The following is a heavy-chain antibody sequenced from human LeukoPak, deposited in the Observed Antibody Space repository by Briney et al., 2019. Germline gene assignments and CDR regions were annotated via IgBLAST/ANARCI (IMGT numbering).Heavy chain of an antibody. V-gene: IGHV1-69*13. CDR2: IIPIFGTA. CDR3: ARDLGDGYNLGY. D-gene: IGHD5-24*01. CDR1: GGTFSSYA. Sequence: ASVKVSCKASGGTFSSYAISWVRQAPGQGLEWMGGIIPIFGTANYAQKFQGRVTITADESTSTAYMELSSLRSEDTAVYYCARDLGDGYNLGYWGQGTLVTVSS. J-gene: IGHJ4*02.